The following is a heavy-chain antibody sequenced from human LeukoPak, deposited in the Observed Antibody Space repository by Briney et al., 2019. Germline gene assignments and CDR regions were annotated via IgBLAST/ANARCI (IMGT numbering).Heavy chain of an antibody. CDR1: GYTFFAYY. D-gene: IGHD6-25*01. Sequence: ASVKVSSKPSGYTFFAYYMHWVRQAPGQGPEWMGWINPGSGSTEYAQRFQGRVTMTRDTSIRTVYLDLRGLRSDDTALYYCARQGQRRGERGGFEYWGQGALITVSS. CDR3: ARQGQRRGERGGFEY. J-gene: IGHJ4*02. V-gene: IGHV1-2*02. CDR2: INPGSGST.